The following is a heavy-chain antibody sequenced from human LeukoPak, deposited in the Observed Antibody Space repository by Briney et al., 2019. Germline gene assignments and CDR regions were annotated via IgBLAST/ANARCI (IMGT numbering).Heavy chain of an antibody. D-gene: IGHD3-10*01. Sequence: PGGSLRLSCAASGFTFSAYWMSWVRQAPGKGLQWVANINQDGSEKNYVDSVKGRFTISRDNAENSLYLQMNSLRAEDTAVYYCARPYLYYFGSGSFNWGQGTLVTVSS. CDR1: GFTFSAYW. V-gene: IGHV3-7*01. CDR2: INQDGSEK. J-gene: IGHJ4*02. CDR3: ARPYLYYFGSGSFN.